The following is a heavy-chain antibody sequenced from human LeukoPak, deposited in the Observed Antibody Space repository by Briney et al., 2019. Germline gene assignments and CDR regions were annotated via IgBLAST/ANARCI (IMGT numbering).Heavy chain of an antibody. J-gene: IGHJ4*01. Sequence: PSETLSLTCAVSGGSISSGGYSWSWIRQPPGKGLEWIGYIYHSGSTYYNPSLKSRVTISVDRSKNQFSLKLSSVTAADTAVYYCARVGNYDSSGYTIFDYWGHGTLVTVSS. CDR3: ARVGNYDSSGYTIFDY. D-gene: IGHD3-22*01. CDR2: IYHSGST. CDR1: GGSISSGGYS. V-gene: IGHV4-30-2*01.